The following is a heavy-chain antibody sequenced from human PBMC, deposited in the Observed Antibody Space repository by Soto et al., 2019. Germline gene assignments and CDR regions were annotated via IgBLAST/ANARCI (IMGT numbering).Heavy chain of an antibody. CDR2: IYWDDDK. Sequence: QITLKESGPPLVKPTQTLTLTCTVSGFSLNTYGVGVGWIRQPPGKALEWLALIYWDDDKRYSPSLKSRLTITKDTSKTPVVLTMTNMDPVDTVTYYCARALGSWGAYYFDYWGQGTLVTVSS. J-gene: IGHJ4*02. CDR1: GFSLNTYGVG. CDR3: ARALGSWGAYYFDY. V-gene: IGHV2-5*02. D-gene: IGHD3-16*01.